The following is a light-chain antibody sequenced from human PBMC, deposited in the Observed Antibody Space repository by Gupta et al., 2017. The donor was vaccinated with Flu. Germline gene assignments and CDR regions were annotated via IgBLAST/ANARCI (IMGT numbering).Light chain of an antibody. Sequence: DIVMTQSPDSLAVSLGERATINCKSSQSVLYSANNKNYLAWYQQKPGQPPKLLIYWASSRESGVPDRFSGSGSATDFTLTISSLQAEDVAVYYCQQYYNNPYSFGQGTRLEIK. V-gene: IGKV4-1*01. CDR2: WAS. CDR3: QQYYNNPYS. J-gene: IGKJ2*03. CDR1: QSVLYSANNKNY.